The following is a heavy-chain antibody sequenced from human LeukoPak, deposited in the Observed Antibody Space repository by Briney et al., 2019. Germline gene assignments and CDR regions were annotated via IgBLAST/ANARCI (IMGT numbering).Heavy chain of an antibody. CDR3: ARGLRQGSAWSWGPKEKSYQYMDV. Sequence: SETQSLTCGVSGGSFSSHYWTWICQPPGKGLEWIGEINPRGSTNYNPSLESRVTVSADTSRNQLSLSLTSVTAADSAVYFCARGLRQGSAWSWGPKEKSYQYMDVWGTGTTVIVSS. CDR2: INPRGST. D-gene: IGHD6-19*01. CDR1: GGSFSSHY. V-gene: IGHV4-34*01. J-gene: IGHJ6*04.